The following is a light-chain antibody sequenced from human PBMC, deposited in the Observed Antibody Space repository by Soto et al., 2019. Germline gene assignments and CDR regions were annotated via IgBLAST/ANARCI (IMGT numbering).Light chain of an antibody. CDR1: QSVSSN. CDR2: GAS. CDR3: QKYNNWPRT. V-gene: IGKV3-15*01. Sequence: EIVITQSPATLSVSPGERATLSCRASQSVSSNLAWYKQKPGQAPRLLIYGASTRATGIPARFSGSGSGTDFTLTINSLQSEDFAVYYCQKYNNWPRTFGQGTRLEIK. J-gene: IGKJ5*01.